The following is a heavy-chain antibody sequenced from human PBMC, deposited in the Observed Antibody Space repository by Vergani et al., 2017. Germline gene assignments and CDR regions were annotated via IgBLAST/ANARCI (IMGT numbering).Heavy chain of an antibody. J-gene: IGHJ4*02. CDR3: ARPHGDIRPPDPRRLDY. D-gene: IGHD6-6*01. CDR2: INPSGGST. Sequence: QVLLVQSGAEVKKPGASVRVSCKTSGYTFTNYYIPWVRQAPGQGLEWMGIINPSGGSTTYAQQFQGRLTMTRDTSTSTVYMDLSNLRSEDTAVYYCARPHGDIRPPDPRRLDYWGQGTLVTVSS. V-gene: IGHV1-46*03. CDR1: GYTFTNYY.